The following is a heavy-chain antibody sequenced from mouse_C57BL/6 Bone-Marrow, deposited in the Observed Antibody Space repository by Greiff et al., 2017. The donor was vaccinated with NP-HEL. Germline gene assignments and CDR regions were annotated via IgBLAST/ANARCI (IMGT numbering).Heavy chain of an antibody. CDR3: ARNWGPTMAN. CDR1: GFSLTSYG. Sequence: QVQLKQSGPGLVQPSQSLSITCTVSGFSLTSYGVHWVRQSPGKGLEWLGVIWSGGSTDYNAAFISRLSISKDNSKSQVFFKMNSLQADDTAIYYCARNWGPTMANWGTGTTVTVSS. CDR2: IWSGGST. J-gene: IGHJ1*03. D-gene: IGHD1-2*01. V-gene: IGHV2-2*01.